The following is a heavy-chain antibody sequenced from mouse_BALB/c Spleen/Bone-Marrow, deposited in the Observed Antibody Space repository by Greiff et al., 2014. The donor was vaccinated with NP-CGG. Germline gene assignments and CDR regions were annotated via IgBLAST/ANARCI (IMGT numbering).Heavy chain of an antibody. J-gene: IGHJ3*01. Sequence: VHVKQSGPELVKPGASVKMSCKASGYTFTDFYMKWVKQSHGKSLDWIGDINPKNGGTSYNQKFRVKATLTVDKSSSTAYMQPNSLTSEDSAVYYCARHHYGNRLAYWGPGTLVTVSA. CDR1: GYTFTDFY. D-gene: IGHD2-1*01. CDR3: ARHHYGNRLAY. CDR2: INPKNGGT. V-gene: IGHV1-26*01.